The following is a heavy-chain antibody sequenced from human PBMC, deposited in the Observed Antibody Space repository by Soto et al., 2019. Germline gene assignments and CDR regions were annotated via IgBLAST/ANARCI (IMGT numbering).Heavy chain of an antibody. CDR3: ARDRNIEMATIGYLFDY. V-gene: IGHV1-2*04. Sequence: ASVKVYCKASGYTFTGYYMHWVRQAPGQGLEWMGWINPNSGGTNYAQKFQGWVTMTRDTSISTAYMELSRLRSDDTAVYYCARDRNIEMATIGYLFDYWGQGTLVTVSS. CDR1: GYTFTGYY. D-gene: IGHD5-12*01. J-gene: IGHJ4*02. CDR2: INPNSGGT.